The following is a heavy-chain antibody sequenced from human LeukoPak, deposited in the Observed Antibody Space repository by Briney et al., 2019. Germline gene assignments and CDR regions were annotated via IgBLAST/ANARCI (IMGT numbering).Heavy chain of an antibody. CDR2: IRYDGSNK. CDR3: AKYGSGSYYSPIDY. D-gene: IGHD3-10*01. J-gene: IGHJ4*02. Sequence: PGGSLRLSCAASGVTFSSYGMHWVRQAPGKGLEWVAFIRYDGSNKYYAYSVKGRFTISRDNSKNTLYLQMNSLRAEDTAVYYCAKYGSGSYYSPIDYWGQGTLVTVSS. V-gene: IGHV3-30*02. CDR1: GVTFSSYG.